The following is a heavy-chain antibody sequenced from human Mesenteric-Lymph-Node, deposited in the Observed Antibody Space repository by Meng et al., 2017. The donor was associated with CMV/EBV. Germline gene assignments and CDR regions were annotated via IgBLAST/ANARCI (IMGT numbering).Heavy chain of an antibody. Sequence: GESLKISCAASGFTFSSYARHWVRQAPGKGLVWVSRINSDGSTTSYADSVKGRFTISRDNAKNTLYLQMNSLRDEDTAVYYCASCSSTSCYGYWGQGTLVTVSS. V-gene: IGHV3-74*01. D-gene: IGHD2-2*01. CDR1: GFTFSSYA. CDR2: INSDGSTT. J-gene: IGHJ4*02. CDR3: ASCSSTSCYGY.